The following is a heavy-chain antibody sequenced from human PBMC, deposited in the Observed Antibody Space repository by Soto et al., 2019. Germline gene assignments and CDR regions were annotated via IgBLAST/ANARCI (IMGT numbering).Heavy chain of an antibody. Sequence: SETLSLTCTVSGGSISSYYWSWIRQPPGKELEWIGYIYYSGSTNYNPSLKSRVTISVDTSKNQFSLKLSSVTAADTAVYYCGSERRVYGSGTAYYYSGMDVWGPGTTVKVFS. J-gene: IGHJ6*02. CDR3: GSERRVYGSGTAYYYSGMDV. CDR1: GGSISSYY. V-gene: IGHV4-59*01. CDR2: IYYSGST. D-gene: IGHD3-10*01.